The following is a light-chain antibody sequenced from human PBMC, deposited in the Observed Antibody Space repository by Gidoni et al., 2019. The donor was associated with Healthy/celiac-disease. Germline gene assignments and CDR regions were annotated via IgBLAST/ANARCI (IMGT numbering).Light chain of an antibody. CDR2: GAS. J-gene: IGKJ1*01. CDR3: QQYGSSRT. Sequence: EIVLTQSPGTLSLSPGERATLSCRASQSVSSSYLAWYQQKPGQAPRLLILGASSRATGIPDRFSGIGSGTDFTLTISRLEPEDFAVYYCQQYGSSRTFGQGTKVEIK. CDR1: QSVSSSY. V-gene: IGKV3-20*01.